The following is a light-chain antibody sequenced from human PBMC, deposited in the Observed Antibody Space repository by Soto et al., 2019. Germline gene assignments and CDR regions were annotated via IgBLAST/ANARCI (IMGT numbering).Light chain of an antibody. V-gene: IGLV2-11*01. CDR3: CSYAGSYV. Sequence: QSALTQPRSVSGSPGQSVTISCTGTSSDVGGYNYVSWYQQHPGKAPKLMIYDVSKRPSGVPDRFSGSKSGNTPSLTISGLQAEDEADYYCCSYAGSYVFGTGTKVTVL. CDR1: SSDVGGYNY. J-gene: IGLJ1*01. CDR2: DVS.